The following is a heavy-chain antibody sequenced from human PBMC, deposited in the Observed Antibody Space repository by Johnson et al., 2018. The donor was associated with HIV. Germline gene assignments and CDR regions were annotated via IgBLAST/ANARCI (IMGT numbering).Heavy chain of an antibody. Sequence: VHLVESGGGVVQPGRSLRLSCAASGFTFSNYAMTWVRQAPGEGLEWVSVIYSGGSTYYADSVKGRFTISRDISKNTLYLQMDSLRPEDTAVYYCAKPYGSGSYDAFDIWGQGTMVTVSS. J-gene: IGHJ3*02. V-gene: IGHV3-66*04. CDR3: AKPYGSGSYDAFDI. CDR2: IYSGGST. D-gene: IGHD3-10*01. CDR1: GFTFSNYA.